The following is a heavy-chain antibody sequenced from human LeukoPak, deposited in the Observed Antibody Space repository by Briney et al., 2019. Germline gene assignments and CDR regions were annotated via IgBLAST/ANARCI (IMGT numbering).Heavy chain of an antibody. CDR1: GYTFTSYY. Sequence: ASVKVSCTASGYTFTSYYMHWVRQAPGQGLEWMGIINPSGGSTSYAQKFQGRVTMTRDTSTSTVYMELSSLRSEDTAVYYCARGLAYCGGDCYSGRPIYYFDYGGQGTLVTVSS. V-gene: IGHV1-46*01. CDR2: INPSGGST. D-gene: IGHD2-21*02. J-gene: IGHJ4*02. CDR3: ARGLAYCGGDCYSGRPIYYFDY.